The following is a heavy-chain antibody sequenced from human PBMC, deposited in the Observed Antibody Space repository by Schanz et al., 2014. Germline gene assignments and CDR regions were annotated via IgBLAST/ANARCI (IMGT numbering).Heavy chain of an antibody. Sequence: EVQLLESGGGLVQPGGSLRLSCAASGFTFRGYAMSWVRQAPGRGLEWVSAISGSGGSTYYADSVKGRFTISRDNAENTLFLQMNSLRAEDTAVYYCARDHTTESYYSAGPPIDYWGQGTLLTVSS. J-gene: IGHJ4*02. CDR1: GFTFRGYA. CDR2: ISGSGGST. D-gene: IGHD1-26*01. CDR3: ARDHTTESYYSAGPPIDY. V-gene: IGHV3-23*01.